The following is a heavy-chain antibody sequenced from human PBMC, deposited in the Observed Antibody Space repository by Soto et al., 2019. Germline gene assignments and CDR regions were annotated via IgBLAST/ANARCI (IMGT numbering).Heavy chain of an antibody. V-gene: IGHV3-23*01. CDR2: INGGGDTT. J-gene: IGHJ4*02. Sequence: WGSLRLSCAASGFIFTNYAMGWVRQAPGKGLEWVSLINGGGDTTYYADSVKRRFTVSRDNSKSILYLQMNSLRVDDTAVFYCATQDFRRTSGTTWGQGTLVTVSS. CDR1: GFIFTNYA. D-gene: IGHD1-1*01. CDR3: ATQDFRRTSGTT.